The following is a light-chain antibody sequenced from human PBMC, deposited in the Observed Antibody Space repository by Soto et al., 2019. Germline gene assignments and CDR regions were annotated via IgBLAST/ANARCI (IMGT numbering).Light chain of an antibody. CDR2: GAS. V-gene: IGKV3-15*01. CDR1: QIVSDK. Sequence: MGMTHCPATLSVYPGDRATHCCGCIQIVSDKLAWYQQKPGQAPRLLIYGASTRATGVPARFSGSGSGKEFTITISSLQSEDFAVYYCQQYNNWTPGTFGQGTKVDIK. J-gene: IGKJ1*01. CDR3: QQYNNWTPGT.